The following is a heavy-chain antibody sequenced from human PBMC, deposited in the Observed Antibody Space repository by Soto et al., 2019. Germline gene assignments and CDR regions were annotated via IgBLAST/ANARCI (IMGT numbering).Heavy chain of an antibody. J-gene: IGHJ4*02. D-gene: IGHD3-10*01. CDR3: ARSPENYYGSGSYFFDY. CDR2: LYYSGNT. V-gene: IGHV4-31*03. CDR1: GGSIISRDYY. Sequence: SLTCTISGGSIISRDYYWSWIRQHPGKGLEWIGYLYYSGNTNYNPSLESRVTISVDTSKNQFSLKLSSVTAADTAVYYCARSPENYYGSGSYFFDYWGQGTLVTVSS.